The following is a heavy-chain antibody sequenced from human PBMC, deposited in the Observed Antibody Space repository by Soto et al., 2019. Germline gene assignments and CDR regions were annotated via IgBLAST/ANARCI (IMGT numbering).Heavy chain of an antibody. CDR3: ARDKMIDDFGLGTYDY. CDR2: ISGYNGKT. CDR1: GYTFTSFG. D-gene: IGHD3-10*01. J-gene: IGHJ4*02. V-gene: IGHV1-18*04. Sequence: QVKMVQSGVEVRKPGASFKVSCKTSGYTFTSFGVSWVQQAPGQGLEWMGWISGYNGKTEYAQKLQGRVTMTADTSTSTAYMELRGLRSDDTAVYFCARDKMIDDFGLGTYDYWGQGTTVTVTS.